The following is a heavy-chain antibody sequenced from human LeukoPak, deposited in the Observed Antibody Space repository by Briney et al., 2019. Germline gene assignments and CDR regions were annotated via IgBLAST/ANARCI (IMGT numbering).Heavy chain of an antibody. J-gene: IGHJ6*03. V-gene: IGHV3-7*01. Sequence: GGSLRLSCAASGFMFSSYWMSWVRQAPGKGLEWVANIKQDGSEKYYVDSVKGRFTISRDNAKNTLYLQMNSLRAEDTAVYYCARVKQQLVRLLGRDTTYYYYYYMDVWGKGTTVTVSS. D-gene: IGHD6-13*01. CDR3: ARVKQQLVRLLGRDTTYYYYYYMDV. CDR1: GFMFSSYW. CDR2: IKQDGSEK.